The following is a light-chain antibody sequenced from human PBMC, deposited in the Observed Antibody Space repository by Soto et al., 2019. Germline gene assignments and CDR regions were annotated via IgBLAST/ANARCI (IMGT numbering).Light chain of an antibody. CDR2: GAS. V-gene: IGKV3-20*01. CDR1: QSVSSSY. CDR3: QQYGSPIT. J-gene: IGKJ5*01. Sequence: EIVMTQSPATLSVSPGERATLSCRASQSVSSSYLAWYQQKPGQAPRLLIYGASSRATGIPDRFSGSGSGTDFPLTISRLEPEDFAVYYCQQYGSPITFGQGTRLEIK.